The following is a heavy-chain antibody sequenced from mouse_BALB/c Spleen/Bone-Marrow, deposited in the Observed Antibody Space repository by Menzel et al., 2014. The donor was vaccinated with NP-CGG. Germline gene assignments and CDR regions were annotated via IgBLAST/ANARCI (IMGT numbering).Heavy chain of an antibody. J-gene: IGHJ3*01. Sequence: VRLQQSGAELARPGASVKLSCKASGYTFTDYYINWMKQRTGQGLEWIGEIYPGSDNTYYNGKFKGKATLTADKSSSTTYMQLSSLTSEDSAVYFCARTTTATSYWGQGTLVTVSA. CDR1: GYTFTDYY. D-gene: IGHD1-2*01. CDR3: ARTTTATSY. CDR2: IYPGSDNT. V-gene: IGHV1-77*01.